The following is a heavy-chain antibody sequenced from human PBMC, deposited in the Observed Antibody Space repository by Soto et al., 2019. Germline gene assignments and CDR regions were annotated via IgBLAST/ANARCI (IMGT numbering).Heavy chain of an antibody. J-gene: IGHJ4*02. Sequence: QVQLVESGGGVVQPGRSLRLSCAASGFTFSSYGMYWVRQAPGKGLEWVAVISYDGSNKYYADSVKGRFTISRDNSKYTLYLQMNSLRAEDTAVYYCAKALIAAAGTGSYFDYWGQGTLVTVSS. D-gene: IGHD6-13*01. CDR2: ISYDGSNK. CDR1: GFTFSSYG. CDR3: AKALIAAAGTGSYFDY. V-gene: IGHV3-30*18.